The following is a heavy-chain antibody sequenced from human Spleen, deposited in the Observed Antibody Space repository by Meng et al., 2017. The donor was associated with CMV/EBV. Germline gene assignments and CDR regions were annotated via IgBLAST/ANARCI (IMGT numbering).Heavy chain of an antibody. CDR1: GFSFNNAW. V-gene: IGHV3-15*01. Sequence: GESLKISCAASGFSFNNAWMTWVRQAPGKGLEWVGRIKSRADGGTTDFAAPVKGRFSISRDDSKNTLYLQMNSLRAEDTAVYYCARQGGFYGGNFFDYWGQGTLVTVSS. CDR2: IKSRADGGTT. D-gene: IGHD4-23*01. J-gene: IGHJ4*02. CDR3: ARQGGFYGGNFFDY.